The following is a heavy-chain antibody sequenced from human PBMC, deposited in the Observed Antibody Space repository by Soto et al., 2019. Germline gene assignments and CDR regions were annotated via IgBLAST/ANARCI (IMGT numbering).Heavy chain of an antibody. J-gene: IGHJ6*02. D-gene: IGHD1-1*01. Sequence: GASVKVSCKASGGTFSSYAINWVRQAPGQGLEWMGGIIPIFGPANFAKKFQGRVTITADESTTTAYMELSSLTSEDTAVYYCATGSFTSTGGRIGYHYNAMDVWGQGTTVTAP. CDR3: ATGSFTSTGGRIGYHYNAMDV. CDR1: GGTFSSYA. CDR2: IIPIFGPA. V-gene: IGHV1-69*13.